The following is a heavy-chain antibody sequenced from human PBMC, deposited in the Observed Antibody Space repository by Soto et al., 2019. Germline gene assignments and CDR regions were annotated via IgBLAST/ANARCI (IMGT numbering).Heavy chain of an antibody. D-gene: IGHD3-10*01. CDR3: AKLRGQLLWFGELLSWFDP. Sequence: LRLSCAASGFTFSSYAMSWVRQAPGKGLEWVSAISGSGGSTYYADSVKGRFTISRDNSKNTLYLQMNSLRAEDTAVYYCAKLRGQLLWFGELLSWFDPWGQGTLVTVSS. V-gene: IGHV3-23*01. CDR2: ISGSGGST. J-gene: IGHJ5*02. CDR1: GFTFSSYA.